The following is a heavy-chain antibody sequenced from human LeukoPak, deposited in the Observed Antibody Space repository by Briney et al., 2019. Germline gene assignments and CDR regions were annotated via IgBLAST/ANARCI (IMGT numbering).Heavy chain of an antibody. Sequence: PGGSLRLSCAASGFTFDDYAMHWVRQAPGKGLEWVSGISWNSGSMDYADSVKGRFTISRDNSKNTLYLQMNSLRAEDTAVYYCAKAGAGAGRYHYYMDVWGKGTTVTVSS. CDR3: AKAGAGAGRYHYYMDV. CDR2: ISWNSGSM. CDR1: GFTFDDYA. V-gene: IGHV3-9*01. J-gene: IGHJ6*03. D-gene: IGHD1-26*01.